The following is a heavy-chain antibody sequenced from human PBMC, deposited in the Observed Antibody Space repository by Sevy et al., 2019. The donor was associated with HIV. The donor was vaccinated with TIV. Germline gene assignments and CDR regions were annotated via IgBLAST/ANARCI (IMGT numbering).Heavy chain of an antibody. J-gene: IGHJ4*02. CDR1: GFTFSDYY. CDR2: ISSSGSTI. D-gene: IGHD3-22*01. CDR3: ARDPSDYYDSSGYTFRGSGN. V-gene: IGHV3-11*01. Sequence: GGSLRLSCAASGFTFSDYYMSWIRQAPGKGLEWVSYISSSGSTIYYADSVKGRFTISRDNAKNSLYLQMNSLRAEDTAMYYCARDPSDYYDSSGYTFRGSGNWGQGTLVTVSS.